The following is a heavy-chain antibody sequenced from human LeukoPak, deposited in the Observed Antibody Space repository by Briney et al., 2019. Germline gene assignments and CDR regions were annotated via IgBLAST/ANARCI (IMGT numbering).Heavy chain of an antibody. Sequence: GGSLRLSCAASGFTFSGSAMHWVRQASGKGLEWVGRIRSKANSYATAYAASVKGRFTISRDDSKNTAYLQMNSLKTEDTAVYYCTRHGSSGERDYWGQGTLVTVSS. CDR3: TRHGSSGERDY. CDR1: GFTFSGSA. J-gene: IGHJ4*02. CDR2: IRSKANSYAT. D-gene: IGHD2-15*01. V-gene: IGHV3-73*01.